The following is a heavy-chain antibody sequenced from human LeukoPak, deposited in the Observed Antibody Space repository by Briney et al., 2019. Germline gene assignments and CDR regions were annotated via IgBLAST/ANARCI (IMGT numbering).Heavy chain of an antibody. D-gene: IGHD3-10*01. Sequence: PGGSLRLSCAASGFTVSSNYMSWVRQAPGKGLEWASVIYSGGSTYYADSVKGRFTISRDNSKNTLYLQMNSLRAEDTAVYYCARDRMVRGVIPPYYYYYGMDVWGKGTTVTVSS. CDR3: ARDRMVRGVIPPYYYYYGMDV. CDR2: IYSGGST. CDR1: GFTVSSNY. J-gene: IGHJ6*04. V-gene: IGHV3-53*01.